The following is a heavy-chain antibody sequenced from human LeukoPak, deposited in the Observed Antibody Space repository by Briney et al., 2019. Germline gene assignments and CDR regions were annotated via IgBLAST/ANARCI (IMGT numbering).Heavy chain of an antibody. CDR2: INHSGSA. D-gene: IGHD2/OR15-2a*01. Sequence: SETLSLTCAVYGGSFSGYYWNWIRQPPGKGLEWIGEINHSGSANYNLSLKSRVTISIDTSKDQFSLKLSSVTAADTAVFYCARGLSNSRRTLLGLDYWGQGTLVTVSS. CDR3: ARGLSNSRRTLLGLDY. J-gene: IGHJ4*02. CDR1: GGSFSGYY. V-gene: IGHV4-34*01.